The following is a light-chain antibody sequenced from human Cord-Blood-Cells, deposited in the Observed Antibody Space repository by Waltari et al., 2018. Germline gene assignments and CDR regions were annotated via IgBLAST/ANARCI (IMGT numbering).Light chain of an antibody. CDR1: SSDVGGYNY. J-gene: IGLJ3*02. CDR3: SSYAGSNNFEKV. CDR2: EVS. V-gene: IGLV2-8*01. Sequence: QSALTQPPSASGSPGQSVTISCTGTSSDVGGYNYVPWYQQHPGKAPKLMIYEVSKRPSGVPDRFSGSKSGNTASLTVSGLQAEDEADYYCSSYAGSNNFEKVFGGGTKLTVL.